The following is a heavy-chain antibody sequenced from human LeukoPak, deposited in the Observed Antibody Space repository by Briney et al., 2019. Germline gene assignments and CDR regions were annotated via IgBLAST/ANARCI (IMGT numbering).Heavy chain of an antibody. Sequence: PGGSLRLSCAASGFTFSSCAMSWVRQAPGKGLEWVSTITGGGGTTYYAESVKGRFTISRDTSKNTLFLQMNSLRAEDTAVYYCARMREYSGNSYPNFDYWGQGTLVTVSS. D-gene: IGHD1-26*01. CDR1: GFTFSSCA. CDR2: ITGGGGTT. J-gene: IGHJ4*02. V-gene: IGHV3-23*01. CDR3: ARMREYSGNSYPNFDY.